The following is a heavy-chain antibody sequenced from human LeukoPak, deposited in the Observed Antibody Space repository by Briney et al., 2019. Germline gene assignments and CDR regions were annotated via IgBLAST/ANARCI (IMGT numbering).Heavy chain of an antibody. Sequence: GGSLRLSCAASGFTFSSYWMTWVRQAPGKGLEWVANIKQDGSEKYYVDFVKGRFTISRDNAKNSLYLQMNSLRAEDTAVYYCAELGITMIGGVWGKGTTVTVSS. CDR3: AELGITMIGGV. D-gene: IGHD3-10*02. V-gene: IGHV3-7*01. CDR2: IKQDGSEK. J-gene: IGHJ6*04. CDR1: GFTFSSYW.